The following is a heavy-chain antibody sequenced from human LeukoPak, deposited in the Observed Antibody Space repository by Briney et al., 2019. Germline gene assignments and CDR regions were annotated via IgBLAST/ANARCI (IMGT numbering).Heavy chain of an antibody. D-gene: IGHD3-10*01. CDR3: ARRADYYGSGLFDP. CDR1: GGTFSSYA. CDR2: IIPIFGTA. J-gene: IGHJ5*02. Sequence: GASVKVSCKASGGTFSSYANSWVRQAPGQGLEWMGGIIPIFGTANYAQKFQGRVTITADKSTSTAYMELSSLRSEDTAVYYCARRADYYGSGLFDPWAREPWSPSPQ. V-gene: IGHV1-69*06.